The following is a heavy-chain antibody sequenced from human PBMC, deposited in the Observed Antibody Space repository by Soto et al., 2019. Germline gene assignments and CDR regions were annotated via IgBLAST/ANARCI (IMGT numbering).Heavy chain of an antibody. Sequence: TSETLSLTCAVSGGSISSGGYSWSWIRQPPGKGLEWIGYIYHSGSTYYNPSLKSRVTISVDRSKNQFSLKLSSVTAADTAVYYCARGGRDRARSGMDVWGQGTTVTVSS. CDR1: GGSISSGGYS. J-gene: IGHJ6*02. CDR2: IYHSGST. V-gene: IGHV4-30-2*01. CDR3: ARGGRDRARSGMDV. D-gene: IGHD6-6*01.